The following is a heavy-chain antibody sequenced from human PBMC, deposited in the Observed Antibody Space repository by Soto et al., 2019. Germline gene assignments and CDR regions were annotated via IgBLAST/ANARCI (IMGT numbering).Heavy chain of an antibody. Sequence: EVQLVESGGGLVQPGGSLKLSCAASGFTFSDSTVHWVRQASGKGLEWVGRIRSKADSYATAYAASVKGRFTISREDSQNTAYLQMSSLKNEDTAGYYCTGRQRENWGQGTLVTVSS. CDR3: TGRQREN. CDR1: GFTFSDST. D-gene: IGHD6-25*01. V-gene: IGHV3-73*01. J-gene: IGHJ4*02. CDR2: IRSKADSYAT.